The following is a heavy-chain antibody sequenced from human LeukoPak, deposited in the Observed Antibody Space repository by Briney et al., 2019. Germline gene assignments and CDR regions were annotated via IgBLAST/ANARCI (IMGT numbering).Heavy chain of an antibody. CDR1: GGSISSSSYY. CDR2: IYYSGST. CDR3: AKGVGATPFDY. V-gene: IGHV4-39*01. Sequence: SETLSLTCTVSGGSISSSSYYRGWIRQPPGKGLEWIGSIYYSGSTYYNPSLKSRVTISVDTSKNQFSLKLSSVTAADTAVYYCAKGVGATPFDYWGQGTLVTVSS. J-gene: IGHJ4*02. D-gene: IGHD1-26*01.